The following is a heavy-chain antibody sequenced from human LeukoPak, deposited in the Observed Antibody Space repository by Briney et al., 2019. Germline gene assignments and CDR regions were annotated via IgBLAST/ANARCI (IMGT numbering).Heavy chain of an antibody. CDR3: ARDRVKSYDSSGYDFDY. CDR2: IYYSGST. Sequence: SETLSLTCTVSGGSISSSSYYWGWIRQPPGKGLEWIGSIYYSGSTYYNPSLKSRVTISVDTSKNQFSLKLSSVTAADTAVYYCARDRVKSYDSSGYDFDYWGQGTLVTVSS. J-gene: IGHJ4*02. V-gene: IGHV4-39*07. D-gene: IGHD3-22*01. CDR1: GGSISSSSYY.